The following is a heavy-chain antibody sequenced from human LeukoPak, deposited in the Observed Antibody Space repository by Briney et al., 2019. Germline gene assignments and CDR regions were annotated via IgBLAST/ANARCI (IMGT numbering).Heavy chain of an antibody. Sequence: GGSLRLSCAASGFTFRNYYMHWVRQAPGKGLEWVAVISLDGNNEYYADSVKGRSSLSRDNSMNTLYLQLNSPRTEDTAMYYCARDLSGHWTYDYWGQGTLVTVSS. CDR2: ISLDGNNE. CDR3: ARDLSGHWTYDY. J-gene: IGHJ4*01. V-gene: IGHV3-30-3*01. CDR1: GFTFRNYY. D-gene: IGHD1-1*01.